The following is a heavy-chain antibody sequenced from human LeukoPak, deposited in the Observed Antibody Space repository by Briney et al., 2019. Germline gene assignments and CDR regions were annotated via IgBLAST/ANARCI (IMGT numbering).Heavy chain of an antibody. CDR1: GGSFSGYY. CDR3: ARGRSSGWYVYGWFDP. V-gene: IGHV4-34*01. Sequence: SETLSLICAVYGGSFSGYYWSWIRQPPGKGLEWIGEINHSGSTNYNPSLKSRVTISVDTSKNQFSLKLSSVTAADTAVYYCARGRSSGWYVYGWFDPWGQGTLVTVSS. D-gene: IGHD6-19*01. CDR2: INHSGST. J-gene: IGHJ5*02.